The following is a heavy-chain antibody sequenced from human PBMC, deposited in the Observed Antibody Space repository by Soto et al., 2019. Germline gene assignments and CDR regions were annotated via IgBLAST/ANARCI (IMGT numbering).Heavy chain of an antibody. J-gene: IGHJ4*02. CDR3: ARIGYSSSSFDY. Sequence: EVQLVESGGGLVQPGGSLRLSCAAYGFTFSNYWMSWVRQAPGKGLEWVANMKQDGSVKYFVDSVKGRFTVSRDNAKNSQFLQMNSLRVEDTAVYYCARIGYSSSSFDYWGQGTLVTVSS. V-gene: IGHV3-7*05. D-gene: IGHD6-6*01. CDR2: MKQDGSVK. CDR1: GFTFSNYW.